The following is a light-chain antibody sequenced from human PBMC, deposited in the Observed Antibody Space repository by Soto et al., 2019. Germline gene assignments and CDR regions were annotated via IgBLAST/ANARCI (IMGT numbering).Light chain of an antibody. Sequence: EIVLTQSPGTLSLSPGERATLSCRASQSISSNYLGWYQQKPGRTPRLLMYGASSRATGIPDRFSGSGSGTDFTLTISRLEPEDFAVYYCQQYGRSPWTFGQGTKVEIK. CDR2: GAS. J-gene: IGKJ1*01. CDR1: QSISSNY. CDR3: QQYGRSPWT. V-gene: IGKV3-20*01.